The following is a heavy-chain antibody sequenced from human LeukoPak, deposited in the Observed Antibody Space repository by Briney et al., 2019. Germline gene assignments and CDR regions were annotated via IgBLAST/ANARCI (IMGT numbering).Heavy chain of an antibody. D-gene: IGHD3-22*01. Sequence: GGSLRLSCAASGFTFEDYAMHWVRQAPGKGLEWVSRISWNSGSIDYADSVKGRFTVSRDNAKNSLYLQMNSLRAEDTAVYYCAKGHLHYYDSSGYGYYFDYWGQGTLVTVSS. CDR2: ISWNSGSI. CDR3: AKGHLHYYDSSGYGYYFDY. J-gene: IGHJ4*02. CDR1: GFTFEDYA. V-gene: IGHV3-9*01.